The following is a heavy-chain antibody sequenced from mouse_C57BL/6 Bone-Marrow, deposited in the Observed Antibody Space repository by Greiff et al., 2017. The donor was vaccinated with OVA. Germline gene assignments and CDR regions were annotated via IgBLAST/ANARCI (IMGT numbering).Heavy chain of an antibody. CDR2: INPSTGGT. D-gene: IGHD1-1*01. CDR3: ARFPYYYGSSYREDFDY. J-gene: IGHJ2*01. V-gene: IGHV1-42*01. CDR1: GYSFTGYY. Sequence: EVMLVESGPELVKPGASVKISCKASGYSFTGYYMNWVKQSPEKSLEWIGEINPSTGGTTYNQKFKAKATLTVDKSSSTAYMQLKSLTSEDSAVYYCARFPYYYGSSYREDFDYWGQGTTLTVSS.